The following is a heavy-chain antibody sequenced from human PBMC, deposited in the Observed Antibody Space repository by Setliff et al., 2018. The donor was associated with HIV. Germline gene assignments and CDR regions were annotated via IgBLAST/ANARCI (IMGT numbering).Heavy chain of an antibody. D-gene: IGHD3-22*01. CDR2: IKSKTDGGTT. V-gene: IGHV3-15*01. CDR1: GFTFSNAW. Sequence: PGGSLRLSCAASGFTFSNAWMSWVRQAPGKGLEWVGRIKSKTDGGTTDYAVPVKGRFTISRDDSKNTLDLQMNSLQTEETAVYYCTTGYDADYYDSGGHYYIDYWGQGTLVTVSS. CDR3: TTGYDADYYDSGGHYYIDY. J-gene: IGHJ4*02.